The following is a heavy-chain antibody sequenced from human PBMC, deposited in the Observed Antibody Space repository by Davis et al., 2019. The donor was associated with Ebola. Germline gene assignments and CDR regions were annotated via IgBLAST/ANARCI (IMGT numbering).Heavy chain of an antibody. J-gene: IGHJ5*02. CDR2: ISYDGSNK. D-gene: IGHD3-22*01. V-gene: IGHV3-30*04. CDR3: ARDADPITMIVVVNWFDP. CDR1: GFTFSSYA. Sequence: GESLKISCAASGFTFSSYAMHWVRQAPGKGLEWVAVISYDGSNKYYADSVKGRFTISRDNSKNTLYLQMSSLRSEDTAVYYCARDADPITMIVVVNWFDPWGQGTLVTVSS.